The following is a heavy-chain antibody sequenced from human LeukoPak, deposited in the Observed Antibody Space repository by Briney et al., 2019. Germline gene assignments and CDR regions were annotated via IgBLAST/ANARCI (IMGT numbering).Heavy chain of an antibody. CDR1: GFTFSDYG. D-gene: IGHD4/OR15-4a*01. CDR3: VRGQGAHDNWFDP. J-gene: IGHJ5*02. CDR2: IKGDSDTI. V-gene: IGHV3-48*01. Sequence: GGSLRLSCTASGFTFSDYGMNWVRQAPGKGPEWISYIKGDSDTIHYADSVKGRFTISRDNAKNSLSLQMTSLRAEDTAVYYCVRGQGAHDNWFDPWGRGTLVTVAS.